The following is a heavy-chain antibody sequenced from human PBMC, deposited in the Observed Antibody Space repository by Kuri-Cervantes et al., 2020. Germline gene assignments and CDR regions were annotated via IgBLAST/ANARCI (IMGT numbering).Heavy chain of an antibody. V-gene: IGHV4-39*01. CDR3: ARHDRYCGGDCYPYYLDH. J-gene: IGHJ4*02. D-gene: IGHD2-21*02. CDR2: IYHSGNT. CDR1: GVSVSTGTYY. Sequence: SETLSLTCTVSGVSVSTGTYYWGWIRQPPGKGLEWIGSIYHSGNTYYNPSLKSRVTISVDTSKNQFSLKLRSVTAADTAVYYCARHDRYCGGDCYPYYLDHWGQGTLVTVSS.